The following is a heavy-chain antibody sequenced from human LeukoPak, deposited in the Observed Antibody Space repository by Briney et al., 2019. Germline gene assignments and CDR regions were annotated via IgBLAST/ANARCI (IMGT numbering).Heavy chain of an antibody. Sequence: GGSLRLSCAASGFTFDDSAMHWVRQAPGKGLEWVSGISWSSDNFGYADSVNGRFTISRDNAKKSLYLEMNGLRAEDTAMYYCVKDLGFGMIVPRGFHYWGQGTLVSVSS. J-gene: IGHJ4*02. CDR3: VKDLGFGMIVPRGFHY. CDR2: ISWSSDNF. V-gene: IGHV3-9*01. CDR1: GFTFDDSA. D-gene: IGHD3-22*01.